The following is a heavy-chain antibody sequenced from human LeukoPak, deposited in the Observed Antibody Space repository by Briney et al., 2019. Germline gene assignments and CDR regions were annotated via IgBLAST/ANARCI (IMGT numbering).Heavy chain of an antibody. CDR1: GFDFSNFG. Sequence: GGSLRLSCAASGFDFSNFGIHWVRQAPGKGLEWVAFIRFDGSDKYYADSVKGRFTISRDNSEKMLYLQMNSLRAEDTAVYYCAKDRLDTMLRGGYYFDSWGQGTLVTVSS. J-gene: IGHJ4*02. D-gene: IGHD3-10*01. CDR3: AKDRLDTMLRGGYYFDS. CDR2: IRFDGSDK. V-gene: IGHV3-30*02.